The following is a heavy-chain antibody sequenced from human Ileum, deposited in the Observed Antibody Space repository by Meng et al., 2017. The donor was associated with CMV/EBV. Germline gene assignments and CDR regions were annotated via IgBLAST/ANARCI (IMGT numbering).Heavy chain of an antibody. V-gene: IGHV6-1*01. D-gene: IGHD3-22*01. CDR2: TYYRSKWWYS. J-gene: IGHJ4*02. Sequence: SQTPSLTCAVSGDNVSSYSATWNWIRQSPSRGLEWLGRTYYRSKWWYSDNAISLRGRITINADASKNQFSLQLNSVTPEDTAVYYCARGDRNGHYFAYWGQGALVTVSS. CDR3: ARGDRNGHYFAY. CDR1: GDNVSSYSAT.